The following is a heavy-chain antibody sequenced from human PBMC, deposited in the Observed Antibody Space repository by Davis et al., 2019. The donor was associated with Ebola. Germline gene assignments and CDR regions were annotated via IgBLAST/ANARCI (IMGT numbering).Heavy chain of an antibody. CDR1: GYSFTDDG. V-gene: IGHV1-18*01. D-gene: IGHD1-26*01. Sequence: ASVKVSCKASGYSFTDDGISWVRQAPGQGLEWMGWISTYNGNTNYAQKLQGRVTMTTDTSTSTAYMELRSLRSDDTAVYYCARDSRGSYEDYWGQGTLVTVSS. J-gene: IGHJ4*02. CDR2: ISTYNGNT. CDR3: ARDSRGSYEDY.